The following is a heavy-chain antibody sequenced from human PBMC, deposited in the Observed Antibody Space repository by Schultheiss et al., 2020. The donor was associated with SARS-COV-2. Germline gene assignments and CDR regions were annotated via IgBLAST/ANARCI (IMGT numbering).Heavy chain of an antibody. V-gene: IGHV3-23*01. CDR1: GFTFSSYA. CDR3: ASSTAPLQFDY. CDR2: INGDGDKT. Sequence: GESLKISCAASGFTFSSYAMSWVRQAPGKGLEWVSHINGDGDKTNYADSVKGRFTISRDNAKNTLYLQMDSLRAEDTAVYYCASSTAPLQFDYWGQGTLVTVSS. J-gene: IGHJ4*02.